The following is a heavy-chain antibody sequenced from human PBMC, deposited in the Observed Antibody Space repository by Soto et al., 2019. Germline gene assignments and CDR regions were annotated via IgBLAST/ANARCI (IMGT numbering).Heavy chain of an antibody. Sequence: GASVKVSCKASGYTFTSYGISWVRQAPGQGLEWMGWISAYNGNTNYAQKLQGRVTMTTDTSTSTAYMELRSLRSDDTAVYYCARAALNITMIVVVIRDDAFDIWCQGTMVTVSS. CDR1: GYTFTSYG. J-gene: IGHJ3*02. D-gene: IGHD3-22*01. CDR2: ISAYNGNT. CDR3: ARAALNITMIVVVIRDDAFDI. V-gene: IGHV1-18*01.